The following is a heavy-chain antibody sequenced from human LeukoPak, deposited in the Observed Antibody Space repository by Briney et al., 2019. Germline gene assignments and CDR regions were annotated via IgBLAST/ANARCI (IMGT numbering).Heavy chain of an antibody. CDR2: INHSGST. CDR1: GGSISSGDYY. CDR3: ASLWPYQLSAFDI. V-gene: IGHV4-30-4*01. J-gene: IGHJ3*02. Sequence: SQTLSLTCTVSGGSISSGDYYWSWIRQPPGKGLEWIGEINHSGSTNYNPSLKSRVTISVDTSKNQFSLKLSSVTAADTAVYYCASLWPYQLSAFDIWGQGTMVTVSS. D-gene: IGHD2-2*01.